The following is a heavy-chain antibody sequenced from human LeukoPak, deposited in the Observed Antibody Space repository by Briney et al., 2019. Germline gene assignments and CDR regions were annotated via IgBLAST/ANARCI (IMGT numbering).Heavy chain of an antibody. D-gene: IGHD3-10*01. CDR3: AREKIGFRGAFDI. V-gene: IGHV3-7*01. CDR2: IKQDGSEK. J-gene: IGHJ3*02. Sequence: GGSLRLSCAASGFTFSSYWMSWVRQAPGKGLEWVANIKQDGSEKYYVDSVKGRFTISRDNAKNSLYLQMNSLRAEDTAVYYCAREKIGFRGAFDIWGQGTMVTVSS. CDR1: GFTFSSYW.